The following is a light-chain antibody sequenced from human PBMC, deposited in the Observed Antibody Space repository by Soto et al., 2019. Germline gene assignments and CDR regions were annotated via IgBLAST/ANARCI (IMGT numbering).Light chain of an antibody. V-gene: IGLV2-8*01. J-gene: IGLJ1*01. CDR3: SSYAGSSNV. CDR2: EVN. Sequence: QSVLTQPPSASGSPGQSVAISCTGTSSDVGGYNYVSWYQQHPGKAPKLMIYEVNKRPSGVPDRFSGSKYGNTASLPVSGLQAEDQADYYCSSYAGSSNVFGTGTKVTVL. CDR1: SSDVGGYNY.